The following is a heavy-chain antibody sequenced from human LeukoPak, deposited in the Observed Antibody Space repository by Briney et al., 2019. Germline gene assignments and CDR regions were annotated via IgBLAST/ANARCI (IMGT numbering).Heavy chain of an antibody. CDR1: GVSISSYY. Sequence: SETLSLTCTVSGVSISSYYWSWIRQPPGKGLEWIAYLFYSGSTDYNPSLESRVTISVDTSKNQFSLKLRSVTAADTAVYYFATVAVIRGVTYFDYWGQGTLVTVSS. CDR3: ATVAVIRGVTYFDY. V-gene: IGHV4-59*01. J-gene: IGHJ4*02. D-gene: IGHD3-10*01. CDR2: LFYSGST.